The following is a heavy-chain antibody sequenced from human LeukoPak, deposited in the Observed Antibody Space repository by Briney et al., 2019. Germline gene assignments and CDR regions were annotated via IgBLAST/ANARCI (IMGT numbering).Heavy chain of an antibody. CDR1: GGSFSGYY. Sequence: SETLSLTCAVYGGSFSGYYWSWIRQPPGKGLEWIGSIYYSGSTYYNPSLKSRVTISVDTSKNQFSLKLSSVTAADTAVYYCASYSSGWYYDAFDIWGQGTMVTVSS. V-gene: IGHV4-34*01. CDR2: IYYSGST. D-gene: IGHD6-19*01. CDR3: ASYSSGWYYDAFDI. J-gene: IGHJ3*02.